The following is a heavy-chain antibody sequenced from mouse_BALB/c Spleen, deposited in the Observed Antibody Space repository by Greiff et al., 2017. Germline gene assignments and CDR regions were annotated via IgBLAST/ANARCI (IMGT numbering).Heavy chain of an antibody. CDR2: ISTYNGNT. CDR3: APARAYEAMDY. D-gene: IGHD3-1*01. J-gene: IGHJ4*01. CDR1: GYTFTDYA. Sequence: QVQLQQPGAELVMPGASVKISCKGSGYTFTDYAMHWVKQSHAKSLEWIGVISTYNGNTNYNQKFKGKATMTVDKSSSTAYMELARLTSEDSAIYYCAPARAYEAMDYWGQGTSVTVSS. V-gene: IGHV1S137*01.